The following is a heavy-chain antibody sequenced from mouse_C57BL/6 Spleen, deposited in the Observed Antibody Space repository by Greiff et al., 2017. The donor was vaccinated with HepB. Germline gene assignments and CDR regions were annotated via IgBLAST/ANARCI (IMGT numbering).Heavy chain of an antibody. Sequence: EVQLQQSGPELVKPGASVKISCKASGYTFTDYYMNWVKQSHGKSLEWIGDINPNNGGTSYNQKFKGKATLTVDKSSSTAYMELRSLTSEDSAVYYCARATMITTWYYYAMDYWGQGTSVTVSS. D-gene: IGHD2-4*01. V-gene: IGHV1-26*01. CDR3: ARATMITTWYYYAMDY. CDR1: GYTFTDYY. CDR2: INPNNGGT. J-gene: IGHJ4*01.